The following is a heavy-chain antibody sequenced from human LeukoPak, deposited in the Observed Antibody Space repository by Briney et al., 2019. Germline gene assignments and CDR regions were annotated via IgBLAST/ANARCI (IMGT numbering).Heavy chain of an antibody. V-gene: IGHV4-31*03. CDR2: IYYTGNT. CDR1: GGFISSGGYY. CDR3: ARDNSGLLDY. Sequence: SETLSLTCTVAGGFISSGGYYWSWIRQCPGKGLEWIGYIYYTGNTYYNPSLKSRVAISVDTSKNQFSLKLTSVTAADTAVYYCARDNSGLLDYWRQATLVTVPS. D-gene: IGHD3-10*01. J-gene: IGHJ4*02.